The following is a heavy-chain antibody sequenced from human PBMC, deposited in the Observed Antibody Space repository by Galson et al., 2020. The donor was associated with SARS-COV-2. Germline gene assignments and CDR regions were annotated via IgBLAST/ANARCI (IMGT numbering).Heavy chain of an antibody. J-gene: IGHJ6*02. CDR1: GFTFSNYW. V-gene: IGHV3-74*01. D-gene: IGHD3-22*01. CDR3: ATREFYYGSSGSEGSDCAMDV. CDR2: INGDGRSR. Sequence: GGPLRLSWAAPGFTFSNYWMHWARQAPGKGLVWVSRINGDGRSRTYADLVKGRFTISRDSAKNTVSLQMNRLRAEDTAVYYCATREFYYGSSGSEGSDCAMDVWGQGPTVTVSS.